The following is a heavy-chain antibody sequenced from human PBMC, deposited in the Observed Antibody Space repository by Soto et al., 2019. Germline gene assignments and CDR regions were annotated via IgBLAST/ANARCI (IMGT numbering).Heavy chain of an antibody. CDR2: IIPIFGTA. Sequence: SVKVSCKASGGTLISYAISWGRQAPGQGLEWMGGIIPIFGTANYAQKFQGRVTITADKSTSTAYMELSSLRSEDTAVYYCAVSSSSYYYYYYGMDVWGQGTTVTVSS. J-gene: IGHJ6*02. D-gene: IGHD6-6*01. V-gene: IGHV1-69*06. CDR3: AVSSSSYYYYYYGMDV. CDR1: GGTLISYA.